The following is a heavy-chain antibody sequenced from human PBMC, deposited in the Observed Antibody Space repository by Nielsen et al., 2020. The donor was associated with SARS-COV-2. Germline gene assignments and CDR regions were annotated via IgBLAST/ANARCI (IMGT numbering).Heavy chain of an antibody. J-gene: IGHJ4*02. CDR1: GGTFRSNT. CDR2: INSDSGNT. D-gene: IGHD2-2*01. V-gene: IGHV1-3*04. Sequence: ASVKVSCKASGGTFRSNTISWVRQAPGQRLEWMGWINSDSGNTKYSQKFRGRVTITRDTSASTAYMELSGLSSEDTAVYYCARSRGCSATSCFFDYWGQGALVTVSS. CDR3: ARSRGCSATSCFFDY.